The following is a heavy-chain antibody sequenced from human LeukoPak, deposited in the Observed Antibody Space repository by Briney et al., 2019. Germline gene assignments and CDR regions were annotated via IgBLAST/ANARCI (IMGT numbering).Heavy chain of an antibody. V-gene: IGHV3-23*01. CDR2: ISGSGGST. J-gene: IGHJ5*02. D-gene: IGHD6-13*01. CDR1: GFTFSSYA. CDR3: AKDLISSSWPSWFDP. Sequence: LGGSLRLSCAASGFTFSSYAMSWVRQAPGKGLEWVSAISGSGGSTYYADSVKGRFTISRDNSKNTLYLQMNSLRAEDTAVYYCAKDLISSSWPSWFDPWGQGTLVTVSS.